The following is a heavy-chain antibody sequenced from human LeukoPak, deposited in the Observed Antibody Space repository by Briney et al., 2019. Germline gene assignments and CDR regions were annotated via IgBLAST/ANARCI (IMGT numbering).Heavy chain of an antibody. D-gene: IGHD6-13*01. J-gene: IGHJ4*02. CDR2: ISSSSSYI. CDR1: GFTFSSYS. V-gene: IGHV3-21*01. Sequence: GGSLRLSCAASGFTFSSYSMNWVRQAPGKGLEWISSISSSSSYIYYADSVKGRFTISRDNAKNSLYLQMNSLRAEDMAVYYCARVIAAAEEGDGWGQGTLVTVSS. CDR3: ARVIAAAEEGDG.